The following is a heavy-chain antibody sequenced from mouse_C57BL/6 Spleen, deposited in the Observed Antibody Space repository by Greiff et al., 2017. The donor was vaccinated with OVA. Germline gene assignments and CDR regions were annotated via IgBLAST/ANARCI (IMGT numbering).Heavy chain of an antibody. Sequence: QLQQSGPELVKPGASVKISCKASGYVFSSSWMNWVKQRPGKGLEWIGRIYPGDGDTNYNGKFKGKATLTADKSSSTAYMQLSSLTSEDSAVYFCASGGLLLPSLGYWGQGTTLTVSS. CDR2: IYPGDGDT. D-gene: IGHD1-1*01. CDR1: GYVFSSSW. CDR3: ASGGLLLPSLGY. V-gene: IGHV1-82*01. J-gene: IGHJ2*01.